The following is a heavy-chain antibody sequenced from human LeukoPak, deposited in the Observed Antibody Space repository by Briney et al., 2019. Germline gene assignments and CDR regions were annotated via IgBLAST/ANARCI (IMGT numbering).Heavy chain of an antibody. CDR2: ISYAGSKI. J-gene: IGHJ4*02. Sequence: GGSLRLSCAASGFTFSYYPMHWVRQAPGKGLEWVATISYAGSKIYYADSVKGRFTISRDNSKNTLYLQMNSLRTEDTAVYYCARGPYYDRSGYDFDYWGQGTLVTVSS. CDR1: GFTFSYYP. D-gene: IGHD3-22*01. CDR3: ARGPYYDRSGYDFDY. V-gene: IGHV3-30-3*01.